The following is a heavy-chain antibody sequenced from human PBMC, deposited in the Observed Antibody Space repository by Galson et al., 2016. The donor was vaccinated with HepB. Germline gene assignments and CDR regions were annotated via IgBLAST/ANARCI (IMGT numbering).Heavy chain of an antibody. CDR2: VNPSGGCT. J-gene: IGHJ4*02. V-gene: IGHV1-46*01. Sequence: SVKVSCKASGYAFTNYYMHWVRQAPGQGLEWMGVVNPSGGCTDYAQKFQGRVTMTKDTSTSTIYMELSSLRSEDAAVYYCARQDLSLFYFEYWGQGTLVTVSS. CDR1: GYAFTNYY. CDR3: ARQDLSLFYFEY. D-gene: IGHD3-16*02.